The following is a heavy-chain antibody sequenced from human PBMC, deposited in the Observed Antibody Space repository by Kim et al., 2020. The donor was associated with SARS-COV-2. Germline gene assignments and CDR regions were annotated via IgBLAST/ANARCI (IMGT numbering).Heavy chain of an antibody. J-gene: IGHJ6*02. CDR1: GGTFISYA. V-gene: IGHV1-69*13. D-gene: IGHD3-10*01. Sequence: SVKVSCKASGGTFISYAISWVRQAPGQGLEWMGGIIPIFGTANYAQKFQGRVTITADESTSTAYMELSSLRSEDTAVYYCAREGWFGDGYYYYGMDVWGQGTTVTVSS. CDR3: AREGWFGDGYYYYGMDV. CDR2: IIPIFGTA.